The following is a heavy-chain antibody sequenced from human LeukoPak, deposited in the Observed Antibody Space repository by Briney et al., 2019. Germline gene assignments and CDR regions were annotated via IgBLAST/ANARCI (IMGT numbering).Heavy chain of an antibody. D-gene: IGHD6-6*01. Sequence: PSETLSLTCTVSGGSISSGSYYWSWIRQPAGKGLEWIGRIYTSGSTSYNPSLKSRVTISIDTSKNQFSLKLSSVTAADTAVYYCAAARHYYYYMDVWGKGTTVTVSS. CDR2: IYTSGST. CDR3: AAARHYYYYMDV. J-gene: IGHJ6*03. V-gene: IGHV4-61*02. CDR1: GGSISSGSYY.